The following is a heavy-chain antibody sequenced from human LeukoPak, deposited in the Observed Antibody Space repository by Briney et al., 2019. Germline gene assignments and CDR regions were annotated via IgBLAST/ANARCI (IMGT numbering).Heavy chain of an antibody. CDR3: ARSLDTAIIW. CDR1: GDSVSSNSAA. Sequence: SQTLSLTCAISGDSVSSNSAAWNWIRQSPSRGLEWLGRTYYRSRWSNDYAVSVKSRITIKSDTSKDQSSLQLNSVTPEDTAVYYCARSLDTAIIWWGQGTLVTVSS. CDR2: TYYRSRWSN. J-gene: IGHJ4*02. D-gene: IGHD5-18*01. V-gene: IGHV6-1*01.